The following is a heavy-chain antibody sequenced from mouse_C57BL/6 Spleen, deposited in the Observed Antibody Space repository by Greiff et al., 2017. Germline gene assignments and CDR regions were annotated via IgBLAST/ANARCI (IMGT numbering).Heavy chain of an antibody. J-gene: IGHJ2*01. V-gene: IGHV1-69*01. D-gene: IGHD1-1*01. CDR3: ARLSTTDYFDY. Sequence: QVQLQQPGAELVMPGASVKLSCKASGYTFTSYWMHWVNQRPGQGLEWIGEIDPSDSYTNYNQKFKGKSTLTVDKSSSTAYMQLSSLTSEDSAVYYCARLSTTDYFDYWGQGTTLTVSS. CDR2: IDPSDSYT. CDR1: GYTFTSYW.